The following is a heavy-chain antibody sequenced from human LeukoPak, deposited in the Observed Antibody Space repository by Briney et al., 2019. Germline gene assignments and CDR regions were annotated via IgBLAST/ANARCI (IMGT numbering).Heavy chain of an antibody. Sequence: GGSLRLSRAASGFTFSSYSMNWVRQAPGEGLEWVSSISSSSSYIYYADSVKGRFTISRDNAKNSLYLQMNSLRAEDTAVYYRASIAARAYYYYMDVWGKGTTVTVSS. D-gene: IGHD6-6*01. CDR3: ASIAARAYYYYMDV. CDR1: GFTFSSYS. V-gene: IGHV3-21*01. J-gene: IGHJ6*03. CDR2: ISSSSSYI.